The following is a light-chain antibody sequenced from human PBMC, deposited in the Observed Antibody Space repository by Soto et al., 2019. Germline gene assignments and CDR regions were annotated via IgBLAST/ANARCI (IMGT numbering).Light chain of an antibody. CDR3: QQRSNWLIT. Sequence: EIVLTQSPATLSLSPGERATLSCRASQSVSSYLDWYQQKPGQAPRLLIYDASNRATGIPARFSGSGSGTDFPLTISRLEPEDFAVYYCQQRSNWLITVGQGTRLEIK. V-gene: IGKV3-11*01. CDR1: QSVSSY. J-gene: IGKJ5*01. CDR2: DAS.